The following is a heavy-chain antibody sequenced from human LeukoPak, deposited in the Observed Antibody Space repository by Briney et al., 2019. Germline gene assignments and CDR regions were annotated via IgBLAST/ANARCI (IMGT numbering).Heavy chain of an antibody. CDR3: AKDMGWLFDY. CDR1: GFTFSSYG. V-gene: IGHV3-30*18. Sequence: GRSLRLSCAASGFTFSSYGMHWVRQAPGKGLEWVAVISYDGSNKYYADSVKGRFTISRDNSKNTLYLQMNSLRAEDTAVYYCAKDMGWLFDYWGQGTLVTVSS. D-gene: IGHD6-19*01. CDR2: ISYDGSNK. J-gene: IGHJ4*02.